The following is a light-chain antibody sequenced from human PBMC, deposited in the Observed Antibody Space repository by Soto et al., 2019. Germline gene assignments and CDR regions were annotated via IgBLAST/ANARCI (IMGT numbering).Light chain of an antibody. Sequence: EIVLTQSPGTLSLSPGERATLSCRASLSVSSSSLAWYQQKPGQAPRLLIYGASSRATGIPDRFSGSGSGTDFTLTISRLEPEDFAVYDCQQYGQRPPTFGQGTKV. CDR3: QQYGQRPPT. V-gene: IGKV3-20*01. J-gene: IGKJ1*01. CDR1: LSVSSSS. CDR2: GAS.